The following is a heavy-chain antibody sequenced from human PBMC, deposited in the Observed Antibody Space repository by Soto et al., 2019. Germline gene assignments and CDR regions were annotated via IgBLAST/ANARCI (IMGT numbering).Heavy chain of an antibody. CDR1: GFTFSSYG. CDR2: IWFDGSNK. Sequence: QVQLVESGGGVVQPGRSLRLSCAASGFTFSSYGMHWVRQAPGKGLEWVAVIWFDGSNKFYADSVKGRFTISRDNSQNTVSLQMTSLRDEDSAAYYCATTGPYWGQGTLVTVSS. J-gene: IGHJ4*02. V-gene: IGHV3-33*01. CDR3: ATTGPY.